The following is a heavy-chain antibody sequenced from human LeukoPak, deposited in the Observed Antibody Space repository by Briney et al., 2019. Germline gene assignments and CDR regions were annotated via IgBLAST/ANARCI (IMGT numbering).Heavy chain of an antibody. D-gene: IGHD3-10*01. J-gene: IGHJ4*02. CDR1: GGSFSGYY. V-gene: IGHV4-34*01. CDR3: ARGRSELLWFGELFAYFDY. Sequence: LETLSLTCAVYGGSFSGYYWSWIRQPPGKGLEWIGEINHSGSTNYNPSLKSRVTISVDTSKNQFSLMLSSVTAADTAVYYCARGRSELLWFGELFAYFDYWGQGTLVTVSS. CDR2: INHSGST.